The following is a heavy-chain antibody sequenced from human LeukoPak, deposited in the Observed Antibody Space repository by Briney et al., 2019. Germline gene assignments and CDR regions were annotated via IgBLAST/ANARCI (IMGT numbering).Heavy chain of an antibody. CDR2: IYYSGST. CDR3: ARGDLLTIFGVVAEYFQH. V-gene: IGHV4-39*01. D-gene: IGHD3-3*01. J-gene: IGHJ1*01. CDR1: GGSISSSSYY. Sequence: PSETLSLTCTVSGGSISSSSYYCGWIRQPPGRGLEWIGSIYYSGSTYYNPSLKSRVTISVDTSKNQFSLKLNSVTAADTAVYYCARGDLLTIFGVVAEYFQHWGQGTLVTVSS.